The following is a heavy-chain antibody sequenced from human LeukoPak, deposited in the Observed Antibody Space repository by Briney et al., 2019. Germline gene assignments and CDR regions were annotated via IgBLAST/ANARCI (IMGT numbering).Heavy chain of an antibody. CDR3: AREASRLYYDSGNYYNSDYFDY. CDR1: GFTFSRYW. CDR2: IKQDESEN. J-gene: IGHJ4*02. D-gene: IGHD3-10*01. Sequence: PGGSLRLSCAASGFTFSRYWMTWVRQAPGKGLEWVANIKQDESENYYVDSVKGRFTISRDNAKNSLYLQMNSLRADDTAVYYCAREASRLYYDSGNYYNSDYFDYWGQGTLVIVSS. V-gene: IGHV3-7*03.